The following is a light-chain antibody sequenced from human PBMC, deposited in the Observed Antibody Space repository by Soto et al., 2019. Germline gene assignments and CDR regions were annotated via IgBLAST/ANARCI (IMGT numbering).Light chain of an antibody. CDR1: SSDVGGYNY. J-gene: IGLJ2*01. CDR2: EVS. V-gene: IGLV2-8*01. Sequence: QSVLTQPPSASGSPGQSVTISCTGTSSDVGGYNYVSWYQQHPGKAPKLMIYEVSKRPSGVPDRFSGSKSGNTASLTVSGLQAEDEADYYCSSYAGSNNLPFGGGTKLTV. CDR3: SSYAGSNNLP.